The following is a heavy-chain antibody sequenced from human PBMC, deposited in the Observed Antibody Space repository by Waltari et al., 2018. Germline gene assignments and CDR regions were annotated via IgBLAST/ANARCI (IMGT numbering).Heavy chain of an antibody. D-gene: IGHD2-8*01. Sequence: EVHLVQSGAEVKKPGESLKISCKGSGYSFTNYWINWVRQMPGKGLEWMGRIDPRDSETNYSPAFQGHVTISADKSTNTAYLQWSTLKASDTAMYYCARGVGSPGDFWGQGTLVTVSS. V-gene: IGHV5-10-1*03. CDR1: GYSFTNYW. J-gene: IGHJ4*02. CDR2: IDPRDSET. CDR3: ARGVGSPGDF.